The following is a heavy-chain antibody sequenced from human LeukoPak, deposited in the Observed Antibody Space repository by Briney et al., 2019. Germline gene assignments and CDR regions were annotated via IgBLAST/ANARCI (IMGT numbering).Heavy chain of an antibody. D-gene: IGHD2-2*01. CDR2: INPDGSET. Sequence: GGSLRLSCATFGFTFGPYWMNWVRQAPGKGLEWVANINPDGSETYYLDSVKGRFTIARDNVKNSLYLLMDSLRAADTAVYYCGRWGIEAAIDYWGQGTLVTVSS. V-gene: IGHV3-7*01. CDR1: GFTFGPYW. J-gene: IGHJ4*02. CDR3: GRWGIEAAIDY.